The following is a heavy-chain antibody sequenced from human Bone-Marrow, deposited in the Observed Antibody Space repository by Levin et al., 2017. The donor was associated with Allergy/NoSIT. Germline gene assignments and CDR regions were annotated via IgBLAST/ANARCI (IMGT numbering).Heavy chain of an antibody. Sequence: GGSLRLSCAASGFTFSNAWMSWVRQAPGKGLEWVGRIKSKTDGGTTDYAAPVKGRFTISRDDSKNTLYLQMNSLKTEDTAVYYCTTKATFGGVIVGNDYWGQGTLVTVSS. CDR3: TTKATFGGVIVGNDY. CDR2: IKSKTDGGTT. D-gene: IGHD3-16*02. V-gene: IGHV3-15*01. J-gene: IGHJ4*02. CDR1: GFTFSNAW.